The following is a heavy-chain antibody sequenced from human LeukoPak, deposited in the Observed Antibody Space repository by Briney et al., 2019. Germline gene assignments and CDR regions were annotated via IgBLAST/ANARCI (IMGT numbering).Heavy chain of an antibody. CDR2: IRYDGNDK. CDR1: GFTFSYYG. J-gene: IGHJ5*02. CDR3: AKGLMRDRWFGES. D-gene: IGHD3-10*01. V-gene: IGHV3-30*02. Sequence: GGSLRLSCAASGFTFSYYGMHWVRQAPGKGLEWVAFIRYDGNDKFYAETVKGRFTISRDTSKNTLYLQMNRLRPEDTAVYYCAKGLMRDRWFGESWGQGTLVTVSS.